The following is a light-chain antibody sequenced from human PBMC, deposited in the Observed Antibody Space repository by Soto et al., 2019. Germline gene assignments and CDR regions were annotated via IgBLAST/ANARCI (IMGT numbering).Light chain of an antibody. V-gene: IGKV1-12*01. CDR2: AAS. J-gene: IGKJ3*01. CDR1: QGIGNW. CDR3: QQANSFPKFT. Sequence: DIQMTQSPSSVSASVGDRVTITCRASQGIGNWLAWYQQTPGKAPRLLIYAASSLQRGVPSRFSGSGSGTEFTLTISGLQPEDFAPYSCQQANSFPKFTFGPGTKVDVK.